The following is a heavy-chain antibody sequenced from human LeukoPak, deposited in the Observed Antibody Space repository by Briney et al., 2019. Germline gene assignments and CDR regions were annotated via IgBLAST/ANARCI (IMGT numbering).Heavy chain of an antibody. CDR2: ITSDGST. J-gene: IGHJ4*02. Sequence: PGVSLRLSCAASGFTFSTYAMTWVRQAPGKGLEWISVITSDGSTYYADSVRSRFTISRDNSKNTLYLQMTGLRVENTAVYYCAKTRKGFDYWGQGTLVTVSS. CDR1: GFTFSTYA. CDR3: AKTRKGFDY. V-gene: IGHV3-23*01.